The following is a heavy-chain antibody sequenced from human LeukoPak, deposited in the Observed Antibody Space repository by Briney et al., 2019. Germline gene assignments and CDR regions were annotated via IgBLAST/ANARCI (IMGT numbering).Heavy chain of an antibody. CDR3: AKGRGYLRPLGTDY. J-gene: IGHJ4*02. CDR1: GVTFSSYA. CDR2: ISGSGGST. D-gene: IGHD3-22*01. Sequence: GGSLRLSCAASGVTFSSYAMSWVRQAPGKGLEWVSAISGSGGSTYYADSVKGRFTISRDNSKNTLYLQMNSLRAEDTAVYYCAKGRGYLRPLGTDYWGQGTLVTVSS. V-gene: IGHV3-23*01.